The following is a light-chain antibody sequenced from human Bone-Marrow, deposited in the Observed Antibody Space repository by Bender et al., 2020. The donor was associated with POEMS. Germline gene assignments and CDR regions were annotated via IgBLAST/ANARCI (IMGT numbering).Light chain of an antibody. CDR2: DVS. J-gene: IGLJ2*01. CDR1: SSDIGLYNY. V-gene: IGLV2-14*03. Sequence: QSALTQPASVSGSPGQSITISCTGTSSDIGLYNYVSWYQHHPGKAPKLLICDVSNRPSGVSNRFSGSKSGNTASLTISGLQAEDEADYYCSSYTSSSPLFGGGTKLTVL. CDR3: SSYTSSSPL.